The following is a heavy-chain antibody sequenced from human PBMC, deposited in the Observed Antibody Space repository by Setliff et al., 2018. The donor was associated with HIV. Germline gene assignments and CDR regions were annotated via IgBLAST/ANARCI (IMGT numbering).Heavy chain of an antibody. D-gene: IGHD3-10*01. Sequence: ASVMVSCKASGYTFTSYGISWVRQAPGQGLEWMGWISAHNGNTNYAQKLQGRVTMTTDTSTSTAYMELRSLRSDDTAVYYCARDQITMVRGTLGAFDIWGQGTMVTVSS. CDR3: ARDQITMVRGTLGAFDI. J-gene: IGHJ3*02. V-gene: IGHV1-18*01. CDR2: ISAHNGNT. CDR1: GYTFTSYG.